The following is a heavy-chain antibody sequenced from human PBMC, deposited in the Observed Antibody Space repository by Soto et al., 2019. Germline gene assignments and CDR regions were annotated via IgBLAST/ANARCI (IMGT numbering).Heavy chain of an antibody. D-gene: IGHD6-25*01. CDR3: VREMWTRSGPQNFFDY. CDR2: ISPNSGAT. V-gene: IGHV1-18*01. J-gene: IGHJ4*02. CDR1: GYTFTSYG. Sequence: VQLGQSEGELRQPGASVTVSCRASGYTFTSYGIIWVRQPPGQGLEWMGYISPNSGATTYAQNLEGRHTLTTDTSTSTASMELRSLRSDDTAIYYCVREMWTRSGPQNFFDYWGLGALVTVSS.